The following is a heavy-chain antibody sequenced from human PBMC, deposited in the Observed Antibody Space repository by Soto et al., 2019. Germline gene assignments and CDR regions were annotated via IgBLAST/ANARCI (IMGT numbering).Heavy chain of an antibody. V-gene: IGHV4-30-4*01. J-gene: IGHJ5*02. Sequence: QVQLQESGPGLVKPSQTLSLTCTVSGGSISNVGYFWSWIRQPPGKGLEWIGFIYHTGTTYYNSSLGSRVSVSRGTSKSRGCVRLSSVSAADTAVYYCARVMAAMQNWLDPWGQGTLVTVSP. CDR3: ARVMAAMQNWLDP. CDR1: GGSISNVGYF. CDR2: IYHTGTT. D-gene: IGHD2-2*01.